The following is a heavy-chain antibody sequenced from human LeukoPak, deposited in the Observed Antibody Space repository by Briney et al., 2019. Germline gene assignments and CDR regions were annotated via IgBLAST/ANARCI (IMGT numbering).Heavy chain of an antibody. CDR3: ARQADSSSSDFDY. D-gene: IGHD6-6*01. J-gene: IGHJ4*02. CDR2: IYYSGST. Sequence: SETLSLTCTVSGGSISSSSYYWGWMRQPRGKGLEWIGSIYYSGSTYYHPSLKSRVTISVDTSKNQFSLKLSSVTAADTAVYYCARQADSSSSDFDYWGQGTLVTVSS. V-gene: IGHV4-39*01. CDR1: GGSISSSSYY.